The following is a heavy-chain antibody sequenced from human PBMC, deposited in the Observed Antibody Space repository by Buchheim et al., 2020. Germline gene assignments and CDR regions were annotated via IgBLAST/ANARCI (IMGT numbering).Heavy chain of an antibody. CDR1: GFTFSDYE. J-gene: IGHJ6*02. Sequence: EVQLVESGGGLVQPRGSLRLSCAASGFTFSDYEMNWVRQAPGRGLEWVSYISSTGSTIYYADSVKGRFTISRDNAGNSLFLQMNSLRAEDTAVYHCARAMGGYYYYATDVWGQGTT. CDR2: ISSTGSTI. CDR3: ARAMGGYYYYATDV. D-gene: IGHD5-18*01. V-gene: IGHV3-48*03.